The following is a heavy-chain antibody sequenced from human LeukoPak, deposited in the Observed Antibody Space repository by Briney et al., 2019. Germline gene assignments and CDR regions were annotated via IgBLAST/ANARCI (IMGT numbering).Heavy chain of an antibody. CDR2: INPNSGGT. Sequence: GASVKVSCKASGNTFTGYYMHWVRQAPGQGLEWMGWINPNSGGTNYAQKFQGRVTMTRDTSISTAYMELSRLRSDDTAVYYCARGYSRFDVGFDYWGQGTLVTVSS. V-gene: IGHV1-2*02. J-gene: IGHJ4*02. CDR3: ARGYSRFDVGFDY. CDR1: GNTFTGYY. D-gene: IGHD6-13*01.